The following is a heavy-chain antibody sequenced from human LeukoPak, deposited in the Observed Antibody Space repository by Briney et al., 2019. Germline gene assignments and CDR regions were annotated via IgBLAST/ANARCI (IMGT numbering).Heavy chain of an antibody. CDR3: ARRTRYCSSTSCFFFDY. CDR2: IYPGDSDT. J-gene: IGHJ4*02. D-gene: IGHD2-2*01. CDR1: GYSFISYW. V-gene: IGHV5-51*01. Sequence: GESLKISCKGSGYSFISYWIGWVRQMPGKGLEWMGIIYPGDSDTRYSPSFQGQVTISADKSISTAYLQWSSLKASDTAMYYCARRTRYCSSTSCFFFDYWGQGTLVTVSS.